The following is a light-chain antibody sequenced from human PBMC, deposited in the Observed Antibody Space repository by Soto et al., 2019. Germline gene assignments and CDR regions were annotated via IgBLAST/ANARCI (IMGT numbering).Light chain of an antibody. V-gene: IGLV2-8*01. CDR3: SSYGGSNNFV. J-gene: IGLJ1*01. CDR1: SGDVGRYNY. CDR2: EVT. Sequence: QSALTQPPSASGSPGQSVNISCTGTSGDVGRYNYVSWYQQHPGKAPKLMIYEVTKRPSGVPDRISGSKSGNTASLTVSGLQAEDEADYYCSSYGGSNNFVFGTGTKLTVL.